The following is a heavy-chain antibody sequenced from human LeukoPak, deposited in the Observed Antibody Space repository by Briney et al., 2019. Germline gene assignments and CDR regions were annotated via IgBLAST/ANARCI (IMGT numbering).Heavy chain of an antibody. CDR3: ARDRFTVNNPYNWFDP. CDR2: ISAYNGNT. CDR1: GYTFTNYG. Sequence: ASVKGSCKASGYTFTNYGISWVRQAPGQGLEWMGWISAYNGNTNYAQKLQGRVTMTTDTSTSTAYMELRSLRSDDTAVYYCARDRFTVNNPYNWFDPWGQGTLVTVSS. D-gene: IGHD4-17*01. J-gene: IGHJ5*02. V-gene: IGHV1-18*01.